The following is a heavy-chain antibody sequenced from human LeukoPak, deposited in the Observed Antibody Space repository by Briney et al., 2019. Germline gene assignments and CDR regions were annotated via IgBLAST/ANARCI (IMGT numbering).Heavy chain of an antibody. Sequence: SETLSLTCTVSGYSISTGYYWGWIRQPPGKGLEWIGGIYYNPSLKSRITMSVDTSKNQFSLKLTSVTAADTAVYYCARVLDYYGSGIYSFDHWGQGILVTVSS. CDR3: ARVLDYYGSGIYSFDH. CDR1: GYSISTGYY. J-gene: IGHJ4*02. V-gene: IGHV4-28*05. D-gene: IGHD3-10*01. CDR2: I.